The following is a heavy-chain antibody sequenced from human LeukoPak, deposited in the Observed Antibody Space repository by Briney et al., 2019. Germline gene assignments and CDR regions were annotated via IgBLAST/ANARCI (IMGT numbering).Heavy chain of an antibody. V-gene: IGHV3-7*01. CDR2: INQDGTQE. J-gene: IGHJ4*02. CDR1: GFTFSNYW. CDR3: ARIGYSSSSLDY. D-gene: IGHD6-13*01. Sequence: GGSLRLSCAASGFTFSNYWMTWVRQAPGKGLEWVVNINQDGTQEYSVDSLKGQLTISRDNAKNSVYLQVNSLRVEDTAVYYCARIGYSSSSLDYWGLGTPVTVSS.